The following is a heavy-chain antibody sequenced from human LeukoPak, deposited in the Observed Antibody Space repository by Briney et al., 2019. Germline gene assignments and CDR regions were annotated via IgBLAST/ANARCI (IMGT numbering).Heavy chain of an antibody. CDR1: GYTFTSYG. Sequence: GASVKVSCKASGYTFTSYGISWVRQAPGQRLEWMGWISAYNGNTNYAQKLQGRVTMTTDTSTSTAYMELRSLRSDDTAVYYCARDWAYGDSGRGYFDYWGQGTLVTVSS. D-gene: IGHD4-17*01. V-gene: IGHV1-18*01. CDR3: ARDWAYGDSGRGYFDY. J-gene: IGHJ4*02. CDR2: ISAYNGNT.